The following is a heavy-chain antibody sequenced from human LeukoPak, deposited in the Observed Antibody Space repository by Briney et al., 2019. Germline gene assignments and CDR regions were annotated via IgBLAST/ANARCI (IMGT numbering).Heavy chain of an antibody. Sequence: SETLSLTCTVSGGSISRYYCSWIRQPPGKGREWIGYIYYSGSTNYNPSLKSRVTISVDTSKNQFSLKLSSVTAADTGVLEVLAATVFDYWGQGTLVTVSS. CDR1: GGSISRYY. CDR2: IYYSGST. J-gene: IGHJ4*02. D-gene: IGHD2-15*01. CDR3: LAATVFDY. V-gene: IGHV4-59*12.